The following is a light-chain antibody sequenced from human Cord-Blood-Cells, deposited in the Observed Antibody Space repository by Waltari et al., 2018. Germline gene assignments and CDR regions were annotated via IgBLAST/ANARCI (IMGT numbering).Light chain of an antibody. Sequence: QSVLTQPPSASGTPGQRVTISCSGSSSKIGSNTVNWYQQPPGTAPKHLNYSNNQLPPGCPGRFSGSKSGTSASLSISGLQSEDEAYYCCAAWDDSLNGRVFGGGTKLTVL. CDR1: SSKIGSNT. CDR2: SNN. CDR3: AAWDDSLNGRV. V-gene: IGLV1-44*01. J-gene: IGLJ3*02.